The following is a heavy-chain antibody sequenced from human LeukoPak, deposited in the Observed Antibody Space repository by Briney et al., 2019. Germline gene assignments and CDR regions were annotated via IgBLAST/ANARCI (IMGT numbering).Heavy chain of an antibody. D-gene: IGHD2-15*01. Sequence: GGSLRLSCAASGFTFHDYWMNWVRQAPGKGLERVANIKADGSEKFYVDSVRGRFTISRDNAKNSLFLEMNSLRAEDTALYFCARVDGSPDYWGQGTLVTVSS. J-gene: IGHJ4*02. CDR2: IKADGSEK. CDR1: GFTFHDYW. V-gene: IGHV3-7*01. CDR3: ARVDGSPDY.